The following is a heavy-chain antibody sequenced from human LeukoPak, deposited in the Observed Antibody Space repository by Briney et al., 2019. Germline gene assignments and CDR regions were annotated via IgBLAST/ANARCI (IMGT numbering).Heavy chain of an antibody. CDR1: GYTFTSYD. CDR3: ARRIAAAGLYYYYYMDV. D-gene: IGHD6-13*01. J-gene: IGHJ6*03. CDR2: MNPNSGNT. V-gene: IGHV1-8*01. Sequence: ASVKVSCTSSGYTFTSYDINWVRQATGQGLEWMGWMNPNSGNTGYAQKFQGRVTMTRNTSISTAYMELSSLRSEDTAVYYCARRIAAAGLYYYYYMDVWGKGTTVTISS.